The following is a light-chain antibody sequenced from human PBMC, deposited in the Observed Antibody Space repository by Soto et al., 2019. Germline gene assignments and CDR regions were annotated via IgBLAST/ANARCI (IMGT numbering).Light chain of an antibody. J-gene: IGKJ4*01. CDR2: GAS. V-gene: IGKV3-15*01. Sequence: EVVMTQSPATLSVSPGEGATLSCRASQSVRSNLAWYQKKPGQSHRRLIYGASTRATAAPARFSGSGSGTEFTLTISSLQSEDFAVYYCQQYDNWPLTFGGGTQVEIK. CDR1: QSVRSN. CDR3: QQYDNWPLT.